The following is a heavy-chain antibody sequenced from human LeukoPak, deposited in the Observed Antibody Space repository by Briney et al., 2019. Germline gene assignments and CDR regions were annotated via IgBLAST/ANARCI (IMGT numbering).Heavy chain of an antibody. D-gene: IGHD2-8*01. Sequence: PGGSLRLSCAASGFTFSSYSMNWVRQAPGKGLEWVSYISSSSSTIYYADSVKGRFTISRDNSKNTVYMQMNSLRVEDAAVYYCAKGKAANVLDWFDPWGQGTLVTVSS. CDR3: AKGKAANVLDWFDP. J-gene: IGHJ5*02. CDR1: GFTFSSYS. V-gene: IGHV3-48*01. CDR2: ISSSSSTI.